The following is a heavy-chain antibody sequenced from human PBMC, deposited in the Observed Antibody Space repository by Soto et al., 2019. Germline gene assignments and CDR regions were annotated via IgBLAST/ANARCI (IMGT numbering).Heavy chain of an antibody. V-gene: IGHV3-9*01. CDR3: AKDMRGGSSSSRYYYGLDV. J-gene: IGHJ6*02. Sequence: EVQLVESGGGLVQPGRSLRLSCAASGFTFDDYAMHWVRQAPGKGLEWVSGISWNSGTIVYADSVKGRFTISRDNAKNSLNLQMNSLRGEDTALYYCAKDMRGGSSSSRYYYGLDVWGQGTTVTASS. CDR1: GFTFDDYA. D-gene: IGHD6-13*01. CDR2: ISWNSGTI.